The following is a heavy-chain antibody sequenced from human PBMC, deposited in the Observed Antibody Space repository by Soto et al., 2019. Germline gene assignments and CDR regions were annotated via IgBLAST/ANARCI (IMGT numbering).Heavy chain of an antibody. CDR3: AGGGRYPKSSYYYGMDV. D-gene: IGHD1-20*01. J-gene: IGHJ6*02. CDR1: GGTFSTYS. V-gene: IGHV1-69*01. Sequence: QVQLVQSGAEVKKPGSSVKVSCKASGGTFSTYSISWVRQAPGQGLEWMGGSPPIFGTSKYAQNFQGRVTITADASTSTAYMELTSLRSDDTAVYYCAGGGRYPKSSYYYGMDVWGQGTTVTVSS. CDR2: SPPIFGTS.